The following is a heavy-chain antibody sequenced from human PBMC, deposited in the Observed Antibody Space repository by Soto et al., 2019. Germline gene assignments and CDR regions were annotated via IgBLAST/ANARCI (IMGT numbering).Heavy chain of an antibody. CDR1: GFTFSSYA. J-gene: IGHJ6*03. V-gene: IGHV3-23*01. CDR3: AKSCDWYFCFMDV. Sequence: EVQLLESGGGLIQPGGSLRLSCAASGFTFSSYAMSLVRQAPGKGLEWVSAISGSGGRTYYADSVKGRFTISRDDSKNTLYLQMNSLRAEDTALYYCAKSCDWYFCFMDVWGKGTTVTVSS. D-gene: IGHD3-9*01. CDR2: ISGSGGRT.